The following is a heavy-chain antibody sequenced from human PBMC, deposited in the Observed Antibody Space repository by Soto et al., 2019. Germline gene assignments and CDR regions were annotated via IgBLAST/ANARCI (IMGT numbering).Heavy chain of an antibody. CDR3: ARAKGGSSSHYYYYGMDV. V-gene: IGHV3-21*01. CDR2: ISSSSSYI. J-gene: IGHJ6*02. D-gene: IGHD6-6*01. CDR1: GFAFRSYS. Sequence: PGGSLRLSCAASGFAFRSYSMNWVRQAPGKGLEWVSSISSSSSYIYYADSVKGRFTISRDNAKNSLYLQMNSLRAEDTAVYYCARAKGGSSSHYYYYGMDVWGQGTTVTVSS.